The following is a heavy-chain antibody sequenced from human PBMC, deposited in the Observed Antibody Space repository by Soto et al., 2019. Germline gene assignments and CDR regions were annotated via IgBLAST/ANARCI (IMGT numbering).Heavy chain of an antibody. J-gene: IGHJ6*02. V-gene: IGHV3-30-3*01. CDR1: GFTFSSYA. D-gene: IGHD5-18*01. CDR3: ARDSWPAGTWAPRLQLSQDYYYYGMDV. Sequence: QVPLVESGGGVVQPGRSLRLSCAASGFTFSSYAMHWVRQAPGKGLEWVAVISYDGSNKYYADSVKGRFTISRDNSKNALYLQINSLRAEDTAVYYCARDSWPAGTWAPRLQLSQDYYYYGMDVWGQGSTVTVSS. CDR2: ISYDGSNK.